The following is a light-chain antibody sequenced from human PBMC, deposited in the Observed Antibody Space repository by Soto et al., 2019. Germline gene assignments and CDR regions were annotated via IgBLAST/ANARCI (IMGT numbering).Light chain of an antibody. CDR2: KAS. CDR1: QSISSW. Sequence: DIQMTQSPSTLSASVADKVTIPCRASQSISSWLAWYQQKPGKAPKLLIYKASSLESGVPSRFGGSGSGTEFTLTISSLQPDDFATYYCQQYNSYSGTFGQGTKVDI. V-gene: IGKV1-5*03. J-gene: IGKJ1*01. CDR3: QQYNSYSGT.